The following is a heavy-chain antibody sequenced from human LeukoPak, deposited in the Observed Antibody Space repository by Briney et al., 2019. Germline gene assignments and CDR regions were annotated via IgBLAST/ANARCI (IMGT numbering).Heavy chain of an antibody. CDR1: GGSFSGYY. J-gene: IGHJ6*03. V-gene: IGHV4-34*01. D-gene: IGHD6-6*01. CDR3: ARTGSSSSCYYMGV. CDR2: INHSGST. Sequence: SETLSLTCAVYGGSFSGYYWSWIRQPPGKGLEWIGEINHSGSTNYNPSLKSRVTISVDTSKNQFSLKLSSVTAADTAVYYCARTGSSSSCYYMGVWGKGTTVTVSS.